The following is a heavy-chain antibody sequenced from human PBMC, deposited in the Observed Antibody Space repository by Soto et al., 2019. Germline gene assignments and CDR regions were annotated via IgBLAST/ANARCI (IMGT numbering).Heavy chain of an antibody. V-gene: IGHV4-30-2*01. CDR2: IYHSGST. CDR3: ARAGSSIFSNWFDP. J-gene: IGHJ5*02. Sequence: SETLSLTCAVSGGSISSGGYSWSWIRQPPGKGLEWIGYIYHSGSTYYNPSLKSRVTISVDRSKNQFSLKLSSVTAADTAVYYCARAGSSIFSNWFDPWGQGTLVTVSS. CDR1: GGSISSGGYS. D-gene: IGHD6-6*01.